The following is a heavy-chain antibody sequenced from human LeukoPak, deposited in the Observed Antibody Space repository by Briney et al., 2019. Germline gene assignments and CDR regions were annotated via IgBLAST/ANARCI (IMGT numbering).Heavy chain of an antibody. CDR3: AKGGYRYGYFAFDI. V-gene: IGHV4-31*03. CDR2: MYYRGSN. Sequence: SETLSLTCSVSGGSISSDDYYWTRIRQRPGEGLEWIGYMYYRGSNFYHPSLKRRVAISVDTSRNQFSLKMASMTAADTATCYCAKGGYRYGYFAFDIWGQGAMVIVSS. D-gene: IGHD5-18*01. J-gene: IGHJ3*02. CDR1: GGSISSDDYY.